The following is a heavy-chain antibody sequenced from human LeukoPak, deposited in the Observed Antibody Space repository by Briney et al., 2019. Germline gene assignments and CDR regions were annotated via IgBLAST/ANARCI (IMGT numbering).Heavy chain of an antibody. CDR3: ARGGSYSRNIGIDH. D-gene: IGHD1-26*01. Sequence: ASVKVSCKASGYTFTNYGLSSVRQAPGQGIEWMGWISAYNGNTKYAQKLQGRVTMTTDTSTSTAYMELRSLRSDGTAVYYCARGGSYSRNIGIDHWGQGNLVTVSS. V-gene: IGHV1-18*01. J-gene: IGHJ4*02. CDR1: GYTFTNYG. CDR2: ISAYNGNT.